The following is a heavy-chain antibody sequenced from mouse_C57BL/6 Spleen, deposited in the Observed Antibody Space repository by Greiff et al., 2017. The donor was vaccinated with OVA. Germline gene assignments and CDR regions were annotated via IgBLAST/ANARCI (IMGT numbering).Heavy chain of an antibody. J-gene: IGHJ4*01. V-gene: IGHV5-6*02. CDR2: ISSGGSYT. CDR1: GFTFSSYG. D-gene: IGHD3-3*01. Sequence: EVMLVESGGDLVKPGGSLKLSCAASGFTFSSYGMSWVRQTPDKRLEWVATISSGGSYTYYPDSVKGRFTISRDNAKNTRYLQMSSLKSEDTAVYYCARQARDNYAMDYWGQGTSVTVSS. CDR3: ARQARDNYAMDY.